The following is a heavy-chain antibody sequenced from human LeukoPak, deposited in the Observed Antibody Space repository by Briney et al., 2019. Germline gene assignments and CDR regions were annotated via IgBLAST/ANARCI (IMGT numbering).Heavy chain of an antibody. CDR2: ISSSGSTI. J-gene: IGHJ4*02. CDR1: GFTFSSYE. Sequence: PGGSLRLSCAASGFTFSSYEMNCVRQAPGKGLEGVSYISSSGSTIYYADSAKGRFTISRNNAKNSLYLQMSSLRAEDTAVYYCARGGVCSSTSCYRRHFDYWGQGTLVTVSS. V-gene: IGHV3-48*03. D-gene: IGHD2-2*01. CDR3: ARGGVCSSTSCYRRHFDY.